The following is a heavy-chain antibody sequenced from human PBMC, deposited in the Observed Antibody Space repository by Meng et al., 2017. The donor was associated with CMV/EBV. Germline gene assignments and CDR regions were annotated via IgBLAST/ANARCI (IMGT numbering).Heavy chain of an antibody. J-gene: IGHJ6*02. CDR1: GYTFTGYY. V-gene: IGHV1-2*02. Sequence: ASVKVSCKASGYTFTGYYMHWVRQAPGQGLEWMGWINPNSGGTNYAQKFQGRVTMTRDTSISTAYMELSRLRSDDTAVYYCAREDSLTPNDYYYYGMDVWGQGTTVTVSS. CDR3: AREDSLTPNDYYYYGMDV. CDR2: INPNSGGT. D-gene: IGHD2-21*01.